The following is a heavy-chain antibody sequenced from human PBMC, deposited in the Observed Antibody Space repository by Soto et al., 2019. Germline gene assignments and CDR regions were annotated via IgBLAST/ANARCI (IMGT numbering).Heavy chain of an antibody. Sequence: QVHLQESRPGLVKASETLSLTCTVFGASISSGTYYWTWIRQAPGKGLEWVRHIYYTGSTNYNPALNDRVTISVDTSKNHFSLQLTSVAAADTAVYYCARGAGFSYASTWFDIWGQGTLVTVSS. V-gene: IGHV4-61*03. CDR1: GASISSGTYY. CDR2: IYYTGST. CDR3: ARGAGFSYASTWFDI. J-gene: IGHJ5*02. D-gene: IGHD5-18*01.